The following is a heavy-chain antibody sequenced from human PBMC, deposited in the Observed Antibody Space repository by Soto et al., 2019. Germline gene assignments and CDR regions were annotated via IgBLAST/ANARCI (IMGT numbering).Heavy chain of an antibody. CDR1: GYSFTSYW. D-gene: IGHD2-2*02. Sequence: GESLKISCKGSGYSFTSYWIGWVRQMPGKGLEWMGIIYPGDSDTRYSPSFQGQVTISADKSISTAYLQWSSLKASDTAMYYCAVGYCSSTSCYTHSDYWGQGTLVTVSS. J-gene: IGHJ4*02. CDR3: AVGYCSSTSCYTHSDY. CDR2: IYPGDSDT. V-gene: IGHV5-51*01.